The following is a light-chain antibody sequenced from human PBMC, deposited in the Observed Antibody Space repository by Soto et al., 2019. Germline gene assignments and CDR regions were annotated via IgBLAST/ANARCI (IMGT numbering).Light chain of an antibody. V-gene: IGLV2-14*01. CDR1: SSDIGGYNY. CDR3: SSYTSSNILYVI. J-gene: IGLJ2*01. CDR2: EVS. Sequence: QSALTQPASVSGSPGQSLTISCTGTSSDIGGYNYVSWYQQHPGKAPKLMIYEVSNRPSGVSNRFSGSKSGNTASLTISGLQAEDEADYYCSSYTSSNILYVIFGGGTKLTVL.